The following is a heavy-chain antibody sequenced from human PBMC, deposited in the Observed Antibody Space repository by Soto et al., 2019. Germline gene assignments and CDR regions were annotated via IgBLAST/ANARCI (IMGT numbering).Heavy chain of an antibody. CDR1: GFTFSSYA. CDR3: AKDFSSDLGVLQHAFDI. CDR2: ISGSGGST. Sequence: GGSLRLSCAASGFTFSSYAMSWVRQAPGKGLEWVSAISGSGGSTYYADSVKGRFTISRDNSKNTLYLQMNSLRAEDTAVYYCAKDFSSDLGVLQHAFDIWGQGTMVTVSS. V-gene: IGHV3-23*01. J-gene: IGHJ3*02. D-gene: IGHD3-3*01.